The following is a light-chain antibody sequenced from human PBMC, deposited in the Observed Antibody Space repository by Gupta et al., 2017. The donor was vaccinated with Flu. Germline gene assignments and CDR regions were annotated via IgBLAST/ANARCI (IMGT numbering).Light chain of an antibody. CDR1: SSDVGRYHY. Sequence: QSALTQPASVSGSPGPSITISCTGTSSDVGRYHYVSWYQHPTGKAPKLMIYEVNNRPSGISNRFSASKAESTASLTISGLKAEDEADYYCSSDTSSSTWVFGGGTRRTVL. CDR2: EVN. CDR3: SSDTSSSTWV. V-gene: IGLV2-14*01. J-gene: IGLJ3*02.